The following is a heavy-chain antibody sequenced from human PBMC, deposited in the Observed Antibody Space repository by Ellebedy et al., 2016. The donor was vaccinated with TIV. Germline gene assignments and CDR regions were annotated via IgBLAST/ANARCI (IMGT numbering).Heavy chain of an antibody. CDR3: ARELEMATITKTYYYYGMDV. CDR2: ISSSSSYI. CDR1: GFTFSSYS. Sequence: GESLKISCAASGFTFSSYSMNWVRQAPGKGLEWVSSISSSSSYIYYADSVKGRFTISRDNAKNSLYLQMNSLRAEDTAVYYCARELEMATITKTYYYYGMDVWGQGTTVTVPS. J-gene: IGHJ6*02. D-gene: IGHD5-24*01. V-gene: IGHV3-21*01.